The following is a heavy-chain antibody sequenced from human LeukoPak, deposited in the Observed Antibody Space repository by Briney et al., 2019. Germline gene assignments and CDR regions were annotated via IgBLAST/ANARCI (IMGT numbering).Heavy chain of an antibody. Sequence: ASVTVSCKASGYIFTGYYLHWVRQAPGQGIEWVGGINSNNGDTHYAQNFQGSVTMTRDTSISTAYMELSRLGSDDTAVYYCARDGDGYNLDWGQGTLVTVSS. D-gene: IGHD5-24*01. V-gene: IGHV1-2*02. CDR3: ARDGDGYNLD. J-gene: IGHJ4*02. CDR2: INSNNGDT. CDR1: GYIFTGYY.